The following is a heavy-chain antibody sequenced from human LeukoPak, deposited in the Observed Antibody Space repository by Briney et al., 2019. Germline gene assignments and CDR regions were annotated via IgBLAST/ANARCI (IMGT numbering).Heavy chain of an antibody. J-gene: IGHJ3*02. D-gene: IGHD3-22*01. CDR2: ISSSSSTI. CDR3: ARDLTHYYDSSGPKDAFDI. Sequence: GGSLRLSCAASGFTFSSDSRNWVRQAPGKGLEWVSYISSSSSTIYYALPLTGRLPISRENAKNSLYLQMNSLRAEDTAVYYCARDLTHYYDSSGPKDAFDIWGQGTMVTVSS. V-gene: IGHV3-48*01. CDR1: GFTFSSDS.